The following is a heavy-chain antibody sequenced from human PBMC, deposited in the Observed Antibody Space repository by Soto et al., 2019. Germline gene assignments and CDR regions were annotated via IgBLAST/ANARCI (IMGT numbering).Heavy chain of an antibody. CDR1: GDSISTDY. V-gene: IGHV4-59*08. J-gene: IGHJ4*02. CDR2: IYYGGST. D-gene: IGHD7-27*01. CDR3: AKNWNWGSLVH. Sequence: SETLSLTCTFSGDSISTDYWSWIRQSPGKGLEWIGFIYYGGSTNYNPSLKSRVTISVDTPKDQFSLKLSSVTAADTAVYYCAKNWNWGSLVHWGQGTLVTVSS.